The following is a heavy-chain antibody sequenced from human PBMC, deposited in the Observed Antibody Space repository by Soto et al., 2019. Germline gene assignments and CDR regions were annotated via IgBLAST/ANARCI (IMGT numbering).Heavy chain of an antibody. CDR2: IYYSGST. Sequence: QVQLQESGPGLVKPSQTLSLICTVSGGSISSGDYYWSWIRQPPGKGLEWIGYIYYSGSTYYNPSLKSRVTISVDTSKNQFSLKLSSVTAADTAVYNCARVLYDFWSGFDYWGQGTLVTVSS. CDR1: GGSISSGDYY. CDR3: ARVLYDFWSGFDY. D-gene: IGHD3-3*01. V-gene: IGHV4-30-4*01. J-gene: IGHJ4*02.